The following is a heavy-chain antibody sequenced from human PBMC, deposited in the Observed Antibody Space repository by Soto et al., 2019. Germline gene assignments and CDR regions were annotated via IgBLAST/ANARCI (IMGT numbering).Heavy chain of an antibody. CDR2: TNHILTMS. CDR3: ATSYGSGSQAFDY. Sequence: QVHLVQSGAELKKPGSSVRVSCKASGDTFNFYTINWVRQAPGLGLEWMGRTNHILTMSNYARKFQGRLRISADKSTSTAYMDMRSLRSDDTAVYYCATSYGSGSQAFDYWGQGALVTVSS. V-gene: IGHV1-69*02. D-gene: IGHD3-10*01. J-gene: IGHJ4*02. CDR1: GDTFNFYT.